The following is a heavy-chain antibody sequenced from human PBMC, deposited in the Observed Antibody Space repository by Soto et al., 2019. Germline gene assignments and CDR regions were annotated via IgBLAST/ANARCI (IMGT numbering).Heavy chain of an antibody. J-gene: IGHJ6*02. CDR2: INAGNGNT. V-gene: IGHV1-3*01. Sequence: ASAKVCSKAPRYTFTSYAMHSVRQAPGQRLEWMGWINAGNGNTKYSQKFQGRVTITRDTSASTAYMELSSLRSEDTAVYYCARGPLLWGDVWGQGTTVTAP. D-gene: IGHD3-10*01. CDR1: RYTFTSYA. CDR3: ARGPLLWGDV.